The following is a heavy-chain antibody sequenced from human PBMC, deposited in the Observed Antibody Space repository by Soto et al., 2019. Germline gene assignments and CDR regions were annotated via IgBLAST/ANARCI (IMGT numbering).Heavy chain of an antibody. J-gene: IGHJ4*02. CDR3: ASRHYHLSAGYRYYESVYFDT. Sequence: SETLSLTCAVSGGSISNTSYFWGWIRQPPGKGLEWVGNMFSTGSSTYNPSLKGRITISVDTSKNHFSLRLYSMTASDTAVYFCASRHYHLSAGYRYYESVYFDTWGPGNMVTVSS. CDR2: MFSTGSS. V-gene: IGHV4-39*02. CDR1: GGSISNTSYF. D-gene: IGHD3-9*01.